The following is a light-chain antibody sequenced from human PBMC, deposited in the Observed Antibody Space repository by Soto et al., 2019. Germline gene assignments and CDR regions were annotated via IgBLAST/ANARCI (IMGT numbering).Light chain of an antibody. V-gene: IGKV1-8*01. CDR1: QGISIY. CDR3: QQVKSYPRT. Sequence: AIRMTQSPSSFSASTGDRVTITCRASQGISIYLAWYQQKPGKAPKLLIYKASSLESGVPSRFSGRKSGTQFTLTIDSLQPEDFATYYCQQVKSYPRTFGGGTKVDI. J-gene: IGKJ4*01. CDR2: KAS.